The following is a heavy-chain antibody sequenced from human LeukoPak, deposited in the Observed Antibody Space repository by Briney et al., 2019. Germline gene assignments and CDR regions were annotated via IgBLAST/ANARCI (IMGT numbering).Heavy chain of an antibody. Sequence: GGSLRLSCAASGFTFSSTWMSWVRQAPGKGLEWVANIKQDGSEKYYVDSVKGRFTISRDNAKNSLYLQMNSLRAEDTAVYYCARGYYGDYYNDYWGQGTLVTVSS. CDR3: ARGYYGDYYNDY. D-gene: IGHD4-17*01. CDR2: IKQDGSEK. CDR1: GFTFSSTW. V-gene: IGHV3-7*01. J-gene: IGHJ4*02.